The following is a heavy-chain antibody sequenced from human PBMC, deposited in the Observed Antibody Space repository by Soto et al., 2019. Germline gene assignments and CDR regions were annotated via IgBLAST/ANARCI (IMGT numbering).Heavy chain of an antibody. J-gene: IGHJ4*02. Sequence: KPXETLSFPGFVSGGSVTSHDWSWNRQFPGQGLKWIACTSYTGCTCDNPSLPWRVPISLETCQNQFSLKLTSLNAADTAVYYCARDMHAGFTHYCDSWGQGTLVIVPS. D-gene: IGHD2-8*01. V-gene: IGHV4-59*02. CDR3: ARDMHAGFTHYCDS. CDR1: GGSVTSHD. CDR2: TSYTGCT.